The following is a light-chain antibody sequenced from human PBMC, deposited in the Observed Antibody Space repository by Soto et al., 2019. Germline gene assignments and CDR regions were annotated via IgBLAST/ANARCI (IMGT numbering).Light chain of an antibody. Sequence: QSALTQPASVSGSPGQSITISCTGTSGDVGGYYYVSWYQQLPGKAPKLMISEVSNRPSGVPDRFSGSKSGNTASLTVSGLQAEDEADYYCSSYAGSNNFVFGTGTKVTVL. CDR3: SSYAGSNNFV. CDR2: EVS. V-gene: IGLV2-8*01. J-gene: IGLJ1*01. CDR1: SGDVGGYYY.